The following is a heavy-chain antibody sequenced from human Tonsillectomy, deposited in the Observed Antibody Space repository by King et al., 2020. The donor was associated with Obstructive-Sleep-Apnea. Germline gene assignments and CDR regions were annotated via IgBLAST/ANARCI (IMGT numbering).Heavy chain of an antibody. D-gene: IGHD2-2*01. CDR3: ARGNYCSSTSCSLYYYYGMDV. J-gene: IGHJ6*02. Sequence: GKLGESGGGLVKHGGSLRLSCAASGFTCSDYYMSWIRQAPGKGLEWVSYISSSGSTIYYADSVKGRFTISRDNAKNSLYLQMNSLRAEDTAVYYCARGNYCSSTSCSLYYYYGMDVWGQGTTVTVSS. CDR2: ISSSGSTI. V-gene: IGHV3-11*01. CDR1: GFTCSDYY.